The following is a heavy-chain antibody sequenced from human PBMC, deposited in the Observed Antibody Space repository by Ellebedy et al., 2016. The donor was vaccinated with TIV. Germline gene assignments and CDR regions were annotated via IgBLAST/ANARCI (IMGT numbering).Heavy chain of an antibody. CDR2: ISAYNGNT. Sequence: AASVKVSCKASGYTFTSYGISWVRQPPGQGLEWMGWISAYNGNTNYAQKLQGRVTMTTDTSTNTAYMELRSLRSDDTAVYYCAREDCSGGSCYPDYYGMDVWGQGTTVTVSS. V-gene: IGHV1-18*01. J-gene: IGHJ6*02. D-gene: IGHD2-15*01. CDR1: GYTFTSYG. CDR3: AREDCSGGSCYPDYYGMDV.